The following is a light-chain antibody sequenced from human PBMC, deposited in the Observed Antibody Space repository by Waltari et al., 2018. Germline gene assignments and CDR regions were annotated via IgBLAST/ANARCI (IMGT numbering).Light chain of an antibody. J-gene: IGKJ4*01. V-gene: IGKV3-11*01. CDR1: QSVSNF. Sequence: EIVLTQSPATLSLSPGERATLSCRASQSVSNFLAWYQQKPGQAPRLLIYEASKRATGIRVRFSGSGSGTDFTLTISSLVPEDFAVYYCQQRSNWPPLTFGGGTKVEIK. CDR3: QQRSNWPPLT. CDR2: EAS.